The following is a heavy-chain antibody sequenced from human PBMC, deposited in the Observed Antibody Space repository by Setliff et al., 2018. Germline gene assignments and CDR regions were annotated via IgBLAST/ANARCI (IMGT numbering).Heavy chain of an antibody. D-gene: IGHD3-16*01. CDR2: INSGGTKI. J-gene: IGHJ4*02. CDR1: GFTFSSYW. V-gene: IGHV3-48*04. CDR3: ARSINGYQQRYDF. Sequence: PGGSLRLSCAASGFTFSSYWMHWVRQAPGQGLEWVSYINSGGTKIYYADSVEGRFTISRDNGKNSLFLQMNSVRAEDTAVYYCARSINGYQQRYDFWGQGALVTVSS.